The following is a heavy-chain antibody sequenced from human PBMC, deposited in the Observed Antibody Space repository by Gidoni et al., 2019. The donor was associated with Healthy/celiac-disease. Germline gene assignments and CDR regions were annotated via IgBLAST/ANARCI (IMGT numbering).Heavy chain of an antibody. D-gene: IGHD3-22*01. V-gene: IGHV3-21*01. Sequence: EVQLVESGGGLVKPGGSLRLSCAASGFTFSSYSMNWVRQAPGKGLEWVSSISSSSSYIYYADSVKGRFTISRDNAKNSLYLQMNSLRAEDTAVYYCARDAPSYYYDSSGGYWGQGTLVTVSS. CDR3: ARDAPSYYYDSSGGY. CDR1: GFTFSSYS. J-gene: IGHJ4*02. CDR2: ISSSSSYI.